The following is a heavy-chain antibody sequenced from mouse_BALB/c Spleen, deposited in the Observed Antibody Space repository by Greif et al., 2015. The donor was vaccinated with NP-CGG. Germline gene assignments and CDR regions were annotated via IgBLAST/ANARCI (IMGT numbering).Heavy chain of an antibody. J-gene: IGHJ4*01. CDR1: GFNIKDTY. CDR3: ARGDYDAFFYAMDY. D-gene: IGHD2-4*01. Sequence: EVQLQQSGAELVKPGASVKLSCTASGFNIKDTYMHWVKQRPEQGLEWIGRIDPANGNTKYDPKFQGKATITADTSSNTAYLQLSSLTSEDTAVYYCARGDYDAFFYAMDYWGQGTSVTVSS. V-gene: IGHV14-3*02. CDR2: IDPANGNT.